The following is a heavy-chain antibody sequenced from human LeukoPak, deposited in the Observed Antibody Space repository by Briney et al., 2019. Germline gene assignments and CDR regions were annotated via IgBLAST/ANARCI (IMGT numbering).Heavy chain of an antibody. CDR1: GXTFSSYA. CDR3: ARDYYYGSGSYYYYYGMDV. J-gene: IGHJ6*02. CDR2: ISYDGSNK. V-gene: IGHV3-30-3*01. Sequence: GGSLGLSCAASGXTFSSYAMHWVRQAPGKGLEWVAVISYDGSNKYYADSVKGRFTISRDNSKNTLYLQMNSLRAEDTAVYYCARDYYYGSGSYYYYYGMDVWGQGTTVTVSS. D-gene: IGHD3-10*01.